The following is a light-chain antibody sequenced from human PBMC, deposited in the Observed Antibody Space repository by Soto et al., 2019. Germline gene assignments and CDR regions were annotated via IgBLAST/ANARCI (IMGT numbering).Light chain of an antibody. CDR2: GVS. CDR1: QTVSNNY. V-gene: IGKV3-20*01. CDR3: QQYTDWPLT. Sequence: IVLTQSPGTLSLSPGDRATLSCRASQTVSNNYLAWYQQKPGQAPRLLIYGVSSRATGVPDRFSGSGSGTDFTLTISRLEPEDFAVYYCQQYTDWPLTFGQGTKVDIK. J-gene: IGKJ1*01.